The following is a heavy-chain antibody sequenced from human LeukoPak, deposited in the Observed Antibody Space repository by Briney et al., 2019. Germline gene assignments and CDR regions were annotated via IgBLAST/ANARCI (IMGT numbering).Heavy chain of an antibody. J-gene: IGHJ4*02. D-gene: IGHD4-17*01. V-gene: IGHV3-23*01. Sequence: GGSLRLSCVGSGFTFRSHAMSWVRQAPEKGLEFVSGIYENGGTTYYADSVKGRFSISRDNSKNILYLQMNSLRAEDTAVYYCVRDHDYGFDYWGQGTLVTVSS. CDR3: VRDHDYGFDY. CDR2: IYENGGTT. CDR1: GFTFRSHA.